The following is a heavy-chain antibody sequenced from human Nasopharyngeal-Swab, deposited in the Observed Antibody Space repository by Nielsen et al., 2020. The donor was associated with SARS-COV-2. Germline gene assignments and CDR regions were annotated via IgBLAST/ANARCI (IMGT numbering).Heavy chain of an antibody. CDR3: TRGVPTRPDY. Sequence: GESLKISCAASGFTFSSFWMHWVRQAPGKGLVWVSGINSDGTTTNYADSVKGRFAISRDNAKNTLYLQMKSLRAEDTALYYCTRGVPTRPDYWGQGALVTVSS. J-gene: IGHJ4*02. D-gene: IGHD6-6*01. V-gene: IGHV3-74*01. CDR1: GFTFSSFW. CDR2: INSDGTTT.